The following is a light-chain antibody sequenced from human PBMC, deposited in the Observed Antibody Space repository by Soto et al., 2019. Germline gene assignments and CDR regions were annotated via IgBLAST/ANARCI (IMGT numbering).Light chain of an antibody. V-gene: IGKV4-1*01. J-gene: IGKJ2*01. CDR2: WAS. CDR3: QQYYDTPYT. CDR1: QTVVYTTSSQSY. Sequence: DIVLTQSPDSLAVSLGERAAINCKSSQTVVYTTSSQSYLAWYQQKPGQPPKLLIYWASTRESGVPDRFIGSGSGTDVTLTINNLQAEEVAVYYCQQYYDTPYTFGQGTKLVMK.